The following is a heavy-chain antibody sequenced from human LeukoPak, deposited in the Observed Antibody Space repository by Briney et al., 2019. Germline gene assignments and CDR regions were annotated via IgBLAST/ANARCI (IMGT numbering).Heavy chain of an antibody. Sequence: GSLRLSCEASGFTFSDYWMNWIRQAPGKGLEWIGEINPSGRISYNPSLKSRLTISVDASKNQFSLNLRSLTAADTAVYYCARGRQEVSMIVVVMTAVSYYLDVWGKGTTVTVS. CDR3: ARGRQEVSMIVVVMTAVSYYLDV. D-gene: IGHD3-22*01. CDR2: INPSGRI. CDR1: GFTFSDYW. J-gene: IGHJ6*03. V-gene: IGHV4-34*01.